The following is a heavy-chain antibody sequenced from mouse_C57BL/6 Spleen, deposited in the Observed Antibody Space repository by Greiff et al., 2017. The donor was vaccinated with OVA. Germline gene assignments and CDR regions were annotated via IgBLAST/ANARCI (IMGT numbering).Heavy chain of an antibody. CDR3: AGGLRRDYYAMDY. CDR1: GYTFTDYY. CDR2: INPYNGGT. J-gene: IGHJ4*01. D-gene: IGHD2-4*01. V-gene: IGHV1-19*01. Sequence: VQLKESGPVLVKPGASVKMSCKASGYTFTDYYMNWVKQSHGKSLEWIGVINPYNGGTSYNQKFKGKATLTVDKSSSTAYMELNSLTSEDSAVYYCAGGLRRDYYAMDYWGQGTSVTVSS.